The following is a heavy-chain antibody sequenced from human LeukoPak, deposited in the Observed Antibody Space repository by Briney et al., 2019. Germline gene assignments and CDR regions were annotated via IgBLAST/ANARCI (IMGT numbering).Heavy chain of an antibody. V-gene: IGHV4-4*02. CDR3: ARDGLSSSSSLRAFDI. CDR1: GGSISSSNW. Sequence: SETLSLTCAVSGGSISSSNWWSWVRQPPGKGLEWIGEIYHSGSTNYNPSLKSRVTISVDKSKNQFSLKLSSVTAADTAVYYCARDGLSSSSSLRAFDIWGQGTMVTVSS. CDR2: IYHSGST. D-gene: IGHD6-13*01. J-gene: IGHJ3*02.